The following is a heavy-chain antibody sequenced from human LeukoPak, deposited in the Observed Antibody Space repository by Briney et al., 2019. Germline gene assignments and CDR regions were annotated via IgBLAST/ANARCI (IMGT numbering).Heavy chain of an antibody. V-gene: IGHV6-1*01. CDR1: GDSVSSNSAA. CDR3: ARTGSTVTMLYPFDH. Sequence: SQTLSLTCAISGDSVSSNSAAWSWIRQSPSRGLEWLGRTYYRSKWNTDYAISVKSRITINPDTSKNQFSLQLNSVTPEDTAVYYCARTGSTVTMLYPFDHWGQGTLVTVSS. D-gene: IGHD4-17*01. J-gene: IGHJ4*02. CDR2: TYYRSKWNT.